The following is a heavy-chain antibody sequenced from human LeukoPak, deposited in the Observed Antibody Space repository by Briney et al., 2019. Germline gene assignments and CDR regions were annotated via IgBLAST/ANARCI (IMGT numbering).Heavy chain of an antibody. J-gene: IGHJ5*02. CDR2: ISGSGGST. CDR3: AKDPVNYYDSSEYNWFDP. D-gene: IGHD3-22*01. Sequence: GGSLRLSCAASGFTFSSYAMSWVRQAPGKGLEWVSAISGSGGSTYYADSVKGQFTISRDNSKNTLYLQMNSLRAEDTAVYYCAKDPVNYYDSSEYNWFDPWGQGTLVTVSS. CDR1: GFTFSSYA. V-gene: IGHV3-23*01.